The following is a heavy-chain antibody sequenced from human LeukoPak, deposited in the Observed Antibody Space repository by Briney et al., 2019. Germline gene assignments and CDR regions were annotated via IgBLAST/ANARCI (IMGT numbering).Heavy chain of an antibody. V-gene: IGHV3-53*01. D-gene: IGHD6-19*01. J-gene: IGHJ4*02. Sequence: GSLRLSCPALGFSGSNNYMSWVRQAPGKGLEWVSVVYIDGNTYYADSGKGQFTIYRDNSKNTVYFQMNSLRDEDTAVYYCARGSVWSRFTIDYWGKGTLVTVSS. CDR1: GFSGSNNY. CDR3: ARGSVWSRFTIDY. CDR2: VYIDGNT.